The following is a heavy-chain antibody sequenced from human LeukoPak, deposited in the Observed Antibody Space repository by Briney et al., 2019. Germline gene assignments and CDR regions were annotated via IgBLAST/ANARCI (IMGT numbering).Heavy chain of an antibody. CDR3: ARNYCSSTSCYTEGFDY. CDR2: IYTSGST. Sequence: SETLSLTCTVSGGSISSYYWSWIRQPAGKGLEWIGRIYTSGSTNYNPSLKSRVTMSVDTSKNQFSLKLSSVTAADTAVYYCARNYCSSTSCYTEGFDYWGQGTLVTVSS. CDR1: GGSISSYY. J-gene: IGHJ4*02. V-gene: IGHV4-4*07. D-gene: IGHD2-2*02.